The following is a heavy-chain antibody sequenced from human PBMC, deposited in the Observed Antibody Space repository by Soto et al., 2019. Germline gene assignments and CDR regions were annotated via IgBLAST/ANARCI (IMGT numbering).Heavy chain of an antibody. CDR3: ASSYYRSGTPYYYGMDV. D-gene: IGHD3-10*01. V-gene: IGHV1-18*01. CDR2: IRAYNGNT. Sequence: QVQLVQSGAEVKKPGASVKVSCKASGYTFTSYGISWVRQAPGQGLEWMGWIRAYNGNTNYTQKLQDRVTMTTDTSTSTAYMDLRSLRSDDTAVYYCASSYYRSGTPYYYGMDVWGQGTTVTVSS. J-gene: IGHJ6*02. CDR1: GYTFTSYG.